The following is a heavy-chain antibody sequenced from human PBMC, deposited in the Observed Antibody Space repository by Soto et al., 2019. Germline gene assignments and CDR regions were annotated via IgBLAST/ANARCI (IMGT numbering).Heavy chain of an antibody. V-gene: IGHV4-34*01. Sequence: QVQLQQWGAGLLTPSETLSLTCVVYGGSFSGYHWNWIRQPPGKGLEWIGEIDHSGSTNFNPSLKSRVIISVDTSKNQASLRLSSVTAADTAVYYCARGNRDGVYYYGSGSLNYMDVWGKGTTVTVSS. CDR1: GGSFSGYH. J-gene: IGHJ6*03. CDR2: IDHSGST. CDR3: ARGNRDGVYYYGSGSLNYMDV. D-gene: IGHD3-10*01.